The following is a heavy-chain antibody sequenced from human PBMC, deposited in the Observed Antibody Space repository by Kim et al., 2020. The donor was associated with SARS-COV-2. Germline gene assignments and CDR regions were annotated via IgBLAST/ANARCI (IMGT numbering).Heavy chain of an antibody. V-gene: IGHV4-59*13. D-gene: IGHD3-22*01. CDR1: GGSISSYY. CDR2: IYYSGST. J-gene: IGHJ3*02. Sequence: SETLSLTCTVSGGSISSYYWSWIRQPPGKGLEWIGYIYYSGSTNYNPSLKSRVTISVDTSKNQFSLKLSSVTAADTAVYYCARDFGVGYYYRGAFDIWGQGTMVTVSS. CDR3: ARDFGVGYYYRGAFDI.